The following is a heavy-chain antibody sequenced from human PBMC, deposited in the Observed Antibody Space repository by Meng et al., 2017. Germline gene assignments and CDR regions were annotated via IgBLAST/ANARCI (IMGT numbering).Heavy chain of an antibody. CDR1: GFTFSNAW. CDR3: TRDSYDAFDI. J-gene: IGHJ3*02. V-gene: IGHV3-49*04. D-gene: IGHD1-26*01. Sequence: GESLKISCAASGFTFSNAWMSWVRQAPGKGLEWVGFIRSKAYGGTTEYAASVKGRFTTSRDDSKSIAYLQMNSLKTEDTAVYYCTRDSYDAFDIWGQGTMVTVSS. CDR2: IRSKAYGGTT.